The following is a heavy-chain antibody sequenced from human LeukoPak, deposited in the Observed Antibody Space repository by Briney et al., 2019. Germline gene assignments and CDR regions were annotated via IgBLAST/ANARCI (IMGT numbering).Heavy chain of an antibody. CDR2: IKQDGSEK. D-gene: IGHD2-8*01. Sequence: GGSLRLSCAASGFAFNTFWMSWVRQPPGRGLEWVADIKQDGSEKNYVDSVRGRFTISRDNAKNSLHLQLNSLRVEDTAVYYCVRAGYTYGTFYYRGQGALVTVSS. V-gene: IGHV3-7*01. CDR1: GFAFNTFW. CDR3: VRAGYTYGTFYY. J-gene: IGHJ4*02.